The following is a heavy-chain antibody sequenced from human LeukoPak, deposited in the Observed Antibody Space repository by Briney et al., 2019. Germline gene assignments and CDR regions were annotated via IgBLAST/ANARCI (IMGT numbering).Heavy chain of an antibody. CDR1: GYTFTSYY. D-gene: IGHD7-27*01. CDR3: AKDGLGIWSRGYFDY. CDR2: INPSGGST. J-gene: IGHJ4*02. V-gene: IGHV1-46*01. Sequence: ASVKVSCKASGYTFTSYYMHWVRQAPGQGLEWMGIINPSGGSTSYAQKFQGRVTMTRDTSTSTVYMELSSLRSEDTAVYYCAKDGLGIWSRGYFDYWGQGTLVTVSS.